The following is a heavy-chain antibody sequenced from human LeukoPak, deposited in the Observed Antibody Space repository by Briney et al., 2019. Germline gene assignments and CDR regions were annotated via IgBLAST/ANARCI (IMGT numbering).Heavy chain of an antibody. J-gene: IGHJ5*02. Sequence: GASVKVSCKASGYTFTSYGISWVRQAPGQGLEWMGRISAYNGNTNYAQKLQGRVTMTTDTSTSTAYMELRSLRSDDTAVYYCARDSGYSSSWYSANWFDPWGQGTLVTVSS. CDR1: GYTFTSYG. CDR2: ISAYNGNT. CDR3: ARDSGYSSSWYSANWFDP. D-gene: IGHD6-13*01. V-gene: IGHV1-18*01.